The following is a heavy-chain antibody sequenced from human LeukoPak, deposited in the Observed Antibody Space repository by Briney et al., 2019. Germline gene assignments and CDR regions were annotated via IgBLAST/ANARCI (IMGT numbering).Heavy chain of an antibody. D-gene: IGHD5-18*01. CDR1: GFTFSNYA. Sequence: GGSLRLSYVASGFTFSNYAMSWVRQAPGKGLEWVSVINGGGGSAYYADSVKGRFTISRDNSKNTLYLQMNSLRAEDTAVYYCAKVRIQLWPRGYFDYWGQGTLVTVSS. CDR2: INGGGGSA. CDR3: AKVRIQLWPRGYFDY. V-gene: IGHV3-23*01. J-gene: IGHJ4*02.